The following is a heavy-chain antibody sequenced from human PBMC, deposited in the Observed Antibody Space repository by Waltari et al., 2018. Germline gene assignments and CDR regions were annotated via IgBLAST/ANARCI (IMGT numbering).Heavy chain of an antibody. CDR3: ARGVYDYVWGSYRYTGYCDY. D-gene: IGHD3-16*02. J-gene: IGHJ4*02. CDR1: GGSFSGYY. Sequence: QVQLQQWGAGLLKPSETLSLTCAVYGGSFSGYYWSWIRQPPGKGLEWIGEINHSGSTNYNPSLKSRVTISVDTSKNQFSLKRSSVTAADTAVYYCARGVYDYVWGSYRYTGYCDYWGQGTLVTVSS. CDR2: INHSGST. V-gene: IGHV4-34*01.